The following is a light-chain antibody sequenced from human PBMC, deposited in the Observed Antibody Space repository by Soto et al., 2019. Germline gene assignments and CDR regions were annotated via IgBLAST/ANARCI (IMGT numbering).Light chain of an antibody. Sequence: DIQLTQSPSFLSASVGDRVTITCRASQGISSFLAWYQQQPGKAPKLLIYSASTLQSGVPSRFSGSGSGTELTLTISSLQPEDFPTYYCQQLNSYPLTFGQGTKVEI. V-gene: IGKV1-9*01. CDR1: QGISSF. CDR3: QQLNSYPLT. CDR2: SAS. J-gene: IGKJ1*01.